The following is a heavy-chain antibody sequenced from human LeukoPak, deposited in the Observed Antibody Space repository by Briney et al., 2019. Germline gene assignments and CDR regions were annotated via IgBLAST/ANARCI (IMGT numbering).Heavy chain of an antibody. D-gene: IGHD2-2*02. V-gene: IGHV3-9*01. CDR1: GFTFDDYA. Sequence: GRSLRLSCAASGFTFDDYAMHWVRQAPGKGLEWVSGISWNSGSIGYADSVKGRFTISRDNAKNSLYLQMNSLRAEDTALYYCAKASDCSSTSCYTAYFLHWGQGTLVTVSS. CDR3: AKASDCSSTSCYTAYFLH. J-gene: IGHJ1*01. CDR2: ISWNSGSI.